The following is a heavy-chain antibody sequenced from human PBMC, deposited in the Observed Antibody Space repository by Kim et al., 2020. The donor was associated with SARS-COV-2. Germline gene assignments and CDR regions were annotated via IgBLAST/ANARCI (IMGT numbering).Heavy chain of an antibody. V-gene: IGHV3-11*05. Sequence: GGSLRLSCAASGFTFSDYYMSWIRQAPGKGLEWVSYISSSSSYTNYADSVKGRFTISRDNAKNSLYLQMNSLRAEDTAVYYCARVGYDYVWGSYRDYYYYGMDVWGPGTTVTVSS. CDR2: ISSSSSYT. CDR3: ARVGYDYVWGSYRDYYYYGMDV. J-gene: IGHJ6*02. CDR1: GFTFSDYY. D-gene: IGHD3-16*02.